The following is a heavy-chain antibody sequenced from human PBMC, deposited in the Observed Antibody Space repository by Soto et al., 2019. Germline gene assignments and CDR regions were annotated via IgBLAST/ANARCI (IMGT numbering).Heavy chain of an antibody. V-gene: IGHV1-18*01. CDR1: GYTFASYA. Sequence: QVQLVQSGAELKKPGPSVKVSCKASGYTFASYATIWMRQAPGKGLEWMGWISAYNGYTHYAQKLQGRVTMTTDTSTSTASRELRSRRSYDTAVNSGARVQPPPDYWGQGTLVTFSS. CDR2: ISAYNGYT. J-gene: IGHJ4*02. CDR3: ARVQPPPDY.